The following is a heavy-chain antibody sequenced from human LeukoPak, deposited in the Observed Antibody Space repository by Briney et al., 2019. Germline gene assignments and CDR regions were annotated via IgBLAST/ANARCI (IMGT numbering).Heavy chain of an antibody. V-gene: IGHV4-59*11. D-gene: IGHD5-18*01. CDR3: AKSPLTVTKRFDS. CDR2: ISYIGTT. Sequence: SETLSLTCAVSGDSFSSHYWTWIRQPPGRGLEWIGYISYIGTTNYNPSLRSRVTISIDKSKNQFSLKLSSVTTADTAVYYCAKSPLTVTKRFDSWGQGTMVSVSS. CDR1: GDSFSSHY. J-gene: IGHJ3*02.